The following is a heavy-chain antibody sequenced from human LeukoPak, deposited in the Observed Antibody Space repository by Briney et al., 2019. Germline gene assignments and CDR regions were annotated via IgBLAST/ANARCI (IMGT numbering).Heavy chain of an antibody. V-gene: IGHV4-59*01. J-gene: IGHJ5*02. D-gene: IGHD3-22*01. CDR3: ARGLEYYYDSSGYPLRWFDP. CDR1: GGPTSGYY. CDR2: IYYSGST. Sequence: SETLSLTCTVSGGPTSGYYWSWIRQPPGKGLEWIGYIYYSGSTNYNPSLKSRVTISVDASKNQFSLKLSSVTAADTAVYYCARGLEYYYDSSGYPLRWFDPWGQGTLVTVSS.